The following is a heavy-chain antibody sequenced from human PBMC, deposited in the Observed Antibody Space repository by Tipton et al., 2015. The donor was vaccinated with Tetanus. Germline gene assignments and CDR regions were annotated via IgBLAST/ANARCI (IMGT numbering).Heavy chain of an antibody. CDR2: ISWNSGSI. Sequence: SLRLSCAASGFTFSSYWMHWVRQAPGKGLEWVSGISWNSGSIGYADSVKGRFTISRDNAKNSLYLQMNSLRAEDTALYYCAKDRLGLPSWRFNYWGQGTLVTVSS. J-gene: IGHJ4*02. V-gene: IGHV3-9*01. D-gene: IGHD3-16*01. CDR1: GFTFSSYW. CDR3: AKDRLGLPSWRFNY.